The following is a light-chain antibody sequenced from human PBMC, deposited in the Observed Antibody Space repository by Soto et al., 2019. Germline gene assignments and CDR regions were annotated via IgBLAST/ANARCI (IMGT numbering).Light chain of an antibody. J-gene: IGKJ1*01. CDR3: MPVSHWPPWT. V-gene: IGKV2-30*01. CDR2: KVS. CDR1: QSLVSSDGNTY. Sequence: DVVLTQSPLSLPVTLGQPASISCRSSQSLVSSDGNTYLTWFQQRPGQSPRRLFYKVSNRDSGVPERFSGSGSGTDFTLTISRVEAEDIAGYYCMPVSHWPPWTFGQGTKVEIK.